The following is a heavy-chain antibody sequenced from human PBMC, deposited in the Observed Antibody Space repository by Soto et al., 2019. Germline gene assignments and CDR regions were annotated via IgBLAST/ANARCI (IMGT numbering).Heavy chain of an antibody. CDR3: AREPYLPNTRNDC. D-gene: IGHD2-2*02. Sequence: SETLSLTCSVSGDSISSADYFWTWIRQSPGKGLEWMGYIFHSGTTYYNPSLKGRLLISIENSKNQFSLRLTSVTAADSAVYFCAREPYLPNTRNDCWGPGTLVTVSS. V-gene: IGHV4-30-4*01. CDR2: IFHSGTT. J-gene: IGHJ4*02. CDR1: GDSISSADYF.